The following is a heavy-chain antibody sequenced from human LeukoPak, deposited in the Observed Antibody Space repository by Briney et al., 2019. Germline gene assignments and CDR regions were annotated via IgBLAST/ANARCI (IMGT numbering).Heavy chain of an antibody. CDR1: GFTFSDYY. CDR3: ARDRNYYDSSRGYGFY. V-gene: IGHV3-11*04. J-gene: IGHJ4*02. Sequence: GGSLRLSCAASGFTFSDYYMSWIRQAPGKGLEWVSYISSSGSTIYYADSVKGRFTISRDNAKNSLYLQMNSLRAEDTAVYYCARDRNYYDSSRGYGFYWGQGTLVTVSS. CDR2: ISSSGSTI. D-gene: IGHD3-22*01.